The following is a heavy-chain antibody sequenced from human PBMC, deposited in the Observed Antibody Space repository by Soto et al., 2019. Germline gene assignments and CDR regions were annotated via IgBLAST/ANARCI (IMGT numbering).Heavy chain of an antibody. CDR3: AKGYDG. J-gene: IGHJ4*02. CDR1: GFTFSSYG. V-gene: IGHV3-30*18. D-gene: IGHD3-16*01. Sequence: PVGSLRLSCAASGFTFSSYGMHWVRQAPGKGLEWVAVISYDGSNKYYADSVKGRFTISRDNSKNTLYLQMNSLRAEDTAVYYCAKGYDGWGQGTLVTVSS. CDR2: ISYDGSNK.